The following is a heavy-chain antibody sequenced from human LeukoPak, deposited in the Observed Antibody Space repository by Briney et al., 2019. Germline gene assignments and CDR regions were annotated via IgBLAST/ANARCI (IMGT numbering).Heavy chain of an antibody. CDR2: ISWNSGSI. D-gene: IGHD2-2*03. J-gene: IGHJ4*02. V-gene: IGHV3-9*03. Sequence: GGSLRLSCAASGFTFDDYAMHWVRHAPGKGLEWVSGISWNSGSIGYADSVKGRFTISRDNAKNTLFLQMGSLRPEDLAVYYCARVDDFTYDFWGQGTLVTVSS. CDR1: GFTFDDYA. CDR3: ARVDDFTYDF.